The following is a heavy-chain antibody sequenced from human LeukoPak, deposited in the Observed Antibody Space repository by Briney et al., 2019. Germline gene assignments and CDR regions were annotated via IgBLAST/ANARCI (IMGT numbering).Heavy chain of an antibody. CDR2: IDTSGST. Sequence: SETLSLTCTVSGGSIGSRSHYWSWIRQPAGKGLEWIGRIDTSGSTNYNPSLKSRVTISVDPSENQFSLRLSSVTAADTAVYYCARVIHAWYYFDYWDQGILVTVSS. D-gene: IGHD2-8*02. CDR3: ARVIHAWYYFDY. CDR1: GGSIGSRSHY. V-gene: IGHV4-61*02. J-gene: IGHJ4*02.